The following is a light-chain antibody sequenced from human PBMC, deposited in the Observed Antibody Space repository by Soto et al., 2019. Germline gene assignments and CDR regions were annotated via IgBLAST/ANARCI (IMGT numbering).Light chain of an antibody. CDR3: QQYNSYLYS. Sequence: DIQMTQSPSTLSASVGDRVTITCRASQSISSWLAWYQQKPGKAPKLLIYKASSLESGVPSRFSGSGSGTEFTRTISSLQPDDFATYYCQQYNSYLYSFGQGPKLEIK. CDR2: KAS. J-gene: IGKJ2*01. CDR1: QSISSW. V-gene: IGKV1-5*03.